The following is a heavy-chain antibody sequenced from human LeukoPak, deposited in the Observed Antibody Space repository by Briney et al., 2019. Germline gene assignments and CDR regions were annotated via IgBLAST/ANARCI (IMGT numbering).Heavy chain of an antibody. V-gene: IGHV4-4*07. CDR3: ARAMPRNHYDSSGRYDAFDI. CDR2: IYTSGST. J-gene: IGHJ3*02. CDR1: GGSISSYY. D-gene: IGHD3-22*01. Sequence: SETLSLTCTVSGGSISSYYWSWIRQPAGKGLEWIGRIYTSGSTNYNPSLKSRVTMSVDTSKNQFSLKLSSVTAADTAVYYCARAMPRNHYDSSGRYDAFDIWGQGTMVTVSS.